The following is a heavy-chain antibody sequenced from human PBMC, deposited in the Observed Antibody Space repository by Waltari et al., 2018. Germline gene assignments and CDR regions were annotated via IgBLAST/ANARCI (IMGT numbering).Heavy chain of an antibody. D-gene: IGHD3-10*01. CDR3: ARGGTMVRGLAGH. V-gene: IGHV4-31*03. CDR1: GGSITSGGYY. CDR2: IYYSGST. Sequence: QVQLQESGPGLVKPSQTLSLTCTVSGGSITSGGYYWSWFRQHPGKGLEWIGYIYYSGSTYYNPSLKSRVTISVDTSKNQFSLKLSSVTAADTAVYYCARGGTMVRGLAGHWGQGTLVTVSS. J-gene: IGHJ4*02.